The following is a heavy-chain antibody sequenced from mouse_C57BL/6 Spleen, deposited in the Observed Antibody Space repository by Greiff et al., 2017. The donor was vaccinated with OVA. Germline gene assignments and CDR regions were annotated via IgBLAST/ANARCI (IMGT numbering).Heavy chain of an antibody. D-gene: IGHD1-1*01. CDR1: GYAFSSYW. J-gene: IGHJ2*01. Sequence: QVQLQQSGAELVKPGASVKISCTASGYAFSSYWMNWVKQRPGKGLEWIGQIYPGDGDTKYNGKFKGKATLTADKSSSTAYMQLSSLTSEDYAVYFCARVYSGNNYYFDYWGQGTTLTVSS. CDR2: IYPGDGDT. CDR3: ARVYSGNNYYFDY. V-gene: IGHV1-80*01.